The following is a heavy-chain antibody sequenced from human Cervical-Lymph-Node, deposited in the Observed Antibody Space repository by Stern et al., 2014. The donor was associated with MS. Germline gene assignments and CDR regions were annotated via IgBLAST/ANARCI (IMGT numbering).Heavy chain of an antibody. V-gene: IGHV5-51*01. Sequence: EVQLEASGAEVQKPGESLKISCKLSGYSFTIYYIAWVRQMPGKGLEWMRVSHPYDSDTTYSPSFQGQGTISADKSITTAYLQWSSLRASDTAMYYCARHVQGFDYWGQGTLVTVSS. CDR2: SHPYDSDT. CDR1: GYSFTIYY. CDR3: ARHVQGFDY. J-gene: IGHJ4*02.